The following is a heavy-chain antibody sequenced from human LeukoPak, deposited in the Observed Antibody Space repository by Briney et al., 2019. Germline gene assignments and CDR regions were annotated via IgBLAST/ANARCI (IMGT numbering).Heavy chain of an antibody. J-gene: IGHJ4*02. Sequence: PGGSLRLSCAASGFTFSSYEMNWVRQAPGKGLEWVSYISSSGSTIYYADSVKGRFTISRDNAKKSLYLQMNSLRAEDTAVYYCARGSSRDSSSFVDFGYWGQGTLVTVSS. D-gene: IGHD6-13*01. CDR1: GFTFSSYE. V-gene: IGHV3-48*03. CDR3: ARGSSRDSSSFVDFGY. CDR2: ISSSGSTI.